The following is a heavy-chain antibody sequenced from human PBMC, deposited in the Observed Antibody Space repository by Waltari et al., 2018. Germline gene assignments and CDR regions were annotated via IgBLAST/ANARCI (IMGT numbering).Heavy chain of an antibody. CDR1: GFTFDDYA. Sequence: EVQLVESGGGLVQPGRSLRLSCAASGFTFDDYAMHWVRQAPGKGLEWVSGISWNSGSIGYADSVKGRFTISRYNAKKALYLQMNSLRAEETALYYCAKDNGHSSSDREAFDIWGQGTMVTVSS. D-gene: IGHD6-6*01. J-gene: IGHJ3*02. V-gene: IGHV3-9*01. CDR3: AKDNGHSSSDREAFDI. CDR2: ISWNSGSI.